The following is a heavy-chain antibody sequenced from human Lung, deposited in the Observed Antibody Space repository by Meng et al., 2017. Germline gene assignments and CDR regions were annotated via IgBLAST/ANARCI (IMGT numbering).Heavy chain of an antibody. V-gene: IGHV4-34*01. CDR2: INHSGST. CDR3: ARGPTTMAHDFDY. CDR1: GGYFSDYY. D-gene: IGHD4-11*01. J-gene: IGHJ4*02. Sequence: QVLRQAWAGGLLKPWETLSPPCVVSGGYFSDYYWSWLRQPPGKGLEWIGEINHSGSTNYNPSLESRATISVDTSQNNLSLKLSSVTAADSAVYYCARGPTTMAHDFDYWGQGTLVTVSS.